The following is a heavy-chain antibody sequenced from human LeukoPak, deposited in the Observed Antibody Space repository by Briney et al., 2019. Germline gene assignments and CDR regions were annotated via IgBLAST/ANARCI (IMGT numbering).Heavy chain of an antibody. D-gene: IGHD1-14*01. Sequence: SETLSLTCTVSGGSLSSYHWSWVRQPAGMGLEWIGRIYTSGDTNYNPSLRSRVTMSLDPSKNQFSMNLNSVTAADTAVYFCARAFALYNTASGATFDIWGQGTVVTVSS. V-gene: IGHV4-4*07. CDR1: GGSLSSYH. CDR3: ARAFALYNTASGATFDI. CDR2: IYTSGDT. J-gene: IGHJ3*02.